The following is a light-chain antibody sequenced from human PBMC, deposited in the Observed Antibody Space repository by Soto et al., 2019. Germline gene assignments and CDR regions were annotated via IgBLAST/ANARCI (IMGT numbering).Light chain of an antibody. CDR1: QSLSTW. V-gene: IGKV1-5*01. CDR3: QQYTTYSLT. CDR2: DAS. J-gene: IGKJ4*01. Sequence: DIPMTQSPSTLSASVGDRVTIACRASQSLSTWLAWYQQKPGKAPKLLIYDASTLETGVPSRFSGSASGTEFTLTISSLQPDDFATYYCQQYTTYSLTFGGGTKVEIK.